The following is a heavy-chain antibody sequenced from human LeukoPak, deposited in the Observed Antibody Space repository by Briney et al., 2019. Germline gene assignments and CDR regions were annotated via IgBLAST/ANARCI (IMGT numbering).Heavy chain of an antibody. CDR3: ARGDDSGLAY. CDR2: IYSSGTT. D-gene: IGHD3-22*01. J-gene: IGHJ4*02. V-gene: IGHV4-59*01. Sequence: SETLSLTRTVSGGSISSYYWSWIRQPPGGGLEWIGYIYSSGTTKYNPSLKSRVTMSFDTSQNQFSLKLSSVTAADTAVYYCARGDDSGLAYWGQGTLVTVSS. CDR1: GGSISSYY.